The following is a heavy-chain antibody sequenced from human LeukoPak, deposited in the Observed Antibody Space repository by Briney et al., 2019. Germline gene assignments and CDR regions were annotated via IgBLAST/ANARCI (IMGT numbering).Heavy chain of an antibody. V-gene: IGHV1-18*01. J-gene: IGHJ4*02. D-gene: IGHD3-10*01. CDR3: ARDRFERSYLWGNDY. CDR2: ISAYSGNT. CDR1: GYTFINYG. Sequence: ASVKVSCKASGYTFINYGINWVRQAPGQGLEWMGWISAYSGNTNYAQRFQGRVTMTTDTSTSTAYMELRSLRSDDTAVYYCARDRFERSYLWGNDYWGQGTLVTVSS.